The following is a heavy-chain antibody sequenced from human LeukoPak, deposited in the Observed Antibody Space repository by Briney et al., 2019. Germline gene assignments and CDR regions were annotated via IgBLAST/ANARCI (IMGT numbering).Heavy chain of an antibody. CDR3: ARVDTYYDYVWGSSRAFDI. V-gene: IGHV1-18*01. CDR1: GYTFTSYG. Sequence: GASVKVSXKASGYTFTSYGISWVRQAPGQGLEWMGWISAYNGNTDYAQKLQGRVTMTTDTSTSTAYMELGSLRSDDTAVYYCARVDTYYDYVWGSSRAFDIWGQGTMVTVSS. CDR2: ISAYNGNT. J-gene: IGHJ3*02. D-gene: IGHD3-16*02.